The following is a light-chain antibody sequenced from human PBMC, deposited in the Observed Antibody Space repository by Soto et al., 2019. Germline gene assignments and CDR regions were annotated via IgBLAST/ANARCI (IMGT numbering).Light chain of an antibody. CDR2: EVS. CDR1: SSDVGGYNY. CDR3: SSYAGSNINV. V-gene: IGLV2-8*01. Sequence: QSALTQPPSASGSPGQSVTISCTGTSSDVGGYNYVSWYQQHPGKAPKLMIYEVSKRPSGVPDRFSGSKSGNTASLTVSGLPAEDAADYYFSSYAGSNINVFGTGTKLTVL. J-gene: IGLJ1*01.